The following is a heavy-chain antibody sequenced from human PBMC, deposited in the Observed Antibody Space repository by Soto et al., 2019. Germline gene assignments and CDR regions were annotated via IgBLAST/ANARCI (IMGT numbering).Heavy chain of an antibody. J-gene: IGHJ6*02. D-gene: IGHD1-26*01. V-gene: IGHV3-33*05. CDR1: GFTFSSYG. CDR2: ISYDGSKE. Sequence: GGSLRLSCAASGFTFSSYGMHWVRRAPGKGLEWVALISYDGSKEYYADSVRGQFTISRDNSKNTLYLQMNFLRVEDTAVYYCARDFTVGATYSGPYYYAMDVWGQGTTVTVSS. CDR3: ARDFTVGATYSGPYYYAMDV.